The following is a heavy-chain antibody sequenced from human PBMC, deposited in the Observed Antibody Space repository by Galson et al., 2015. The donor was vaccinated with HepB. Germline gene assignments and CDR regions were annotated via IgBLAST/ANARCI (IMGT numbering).Heavy chain of an antibody. Sequence: SLRLSCAVSGFTFSSYWMHWVRQAPGKGLVWVSRINTDGSSTSYADSVRGRFTISRDNGKSTLYLQMNSLRAEDTAVYFCARDQKLPGSSSLSPLGYYYGMDVWGQGTTVAVSS. CDR1: GFTFSSYW. CDR3: ARDQKLPGSSSLSPLGYYYGMDV. J-gene: IGHJ6*02. V-gene: IGHV3-74*01. D-gene: IGHD6-6*01. CDR2: INTDGSST.